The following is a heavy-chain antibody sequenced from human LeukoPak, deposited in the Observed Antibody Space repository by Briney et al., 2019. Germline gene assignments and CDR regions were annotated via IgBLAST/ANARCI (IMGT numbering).Heavy chain of an antibody. CDR1: GFTFDDYA. CDR2: ISWNSGSI. D-gene: IGHD3-22*01. V-gene: IGHV3-9*01. Sequence: GGSLRLSCAASGFTFDDYAMHWVRQAPGEGLEWVSGISWNSGSIGYADSVKGRFTISRDNAKNSLYLQMNSLRAEDTALYYCAKSRVSGYRHPFDYWGQGTLVTVSS. CDR3: AKSRVSGYRHPFDY. J-gene: IGHJ4*02.